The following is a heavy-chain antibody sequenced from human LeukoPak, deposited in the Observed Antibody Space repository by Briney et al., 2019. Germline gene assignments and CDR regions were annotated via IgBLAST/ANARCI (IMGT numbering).Heavy chain of an antibody. Sequence: GGSLRLSCAASGFTFSSYAMSWVRQAPGKGLEWVSAISGSGGSAYYADSVKGRFTISRDNSKNTLYLQMNSLRAEDTAVYYCAKEPRGGNSGGWFDPWGQGTLVTVSS. CDR3: AKEPRGGNSGGWFDP. J-gene: IGHJ5*02. D-gene: IGHD4-23*01. CDR1: GFTFSSYA. V-gene: IGHV3-23*01. CDR2: ISGSGGSA.